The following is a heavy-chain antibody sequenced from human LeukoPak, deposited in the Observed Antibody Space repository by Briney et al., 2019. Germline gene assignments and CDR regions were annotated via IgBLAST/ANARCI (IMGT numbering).Heavy chain of an antibody. J-gene: IGHJ4*02. D-gene: IGHD2-15*01. Sequence: GGSLRLSCAASGFTFSSYSMNWVRQAPGKGLEWVSSISSSSSYIYYADSVKGRFTISRDNAKNSLYLQMNSLRAEDTAVYYCASSVPYCSGGSCYPIDYWGQGTLVTVSS. CDR1: GFTFSSYS. CDR3: ASSVPYCSGGSCYPIDY. CDR2: ISSSSSYI. V-gene: IGHV3-21*01.